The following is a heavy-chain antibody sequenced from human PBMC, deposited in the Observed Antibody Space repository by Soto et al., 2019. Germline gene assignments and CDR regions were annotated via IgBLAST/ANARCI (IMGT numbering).Heavy chain of an antibody. CDR3: ARTTHEEPTFDY. CDR2: VTGYDGNA. J-gene: IGHJ4*02. CDR1: GYTFTNYG. V-gene: IGHV1-18*01. D-gene: IGHD1-26*01. Sequence: QVQLVQSGAEVKKPGASVKVSCKASGYTFTNYGISWVRQAPGQGLEWMGWVTGYDGNANYVQRFQGRVTMTTDTSTNTAYIDLRRLISDDTAVYYCARTTHEEPTFDYWGQGTLVTVSS.